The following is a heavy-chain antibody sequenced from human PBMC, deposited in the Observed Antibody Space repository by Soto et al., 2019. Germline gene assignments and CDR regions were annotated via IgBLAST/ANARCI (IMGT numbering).Heavy chain of an antibody. V-gene: IGHV3-30*18. Sequence: GGSLRLSCSASGFTFSSYGMHWLRQAPGKGLEWVAVISYDGSNKYYADSVKGRFTISRDNSKNTLYLQMNSLRAEDTAVYYCAKDRSMEWWIQLWFNGLDYWGQGT. CDR3: AKDRSMEWWIQLWFNGLDY. D-gene: IGHD5-18*01. J-gene: IGHJ4*02. CDR2: ISYDGSNK. CDR1: GFTFSSYG.